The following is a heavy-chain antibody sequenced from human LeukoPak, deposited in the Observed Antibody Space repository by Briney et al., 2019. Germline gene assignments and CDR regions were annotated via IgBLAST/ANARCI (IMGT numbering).Heavy chain of an antibody. Sequence: ASVKVSYKASGYTFTSYAMNWVRQAPGQGLEWMGWINTNTGNPTYAQGFTGRFVFSLDTSVSTAYLQISSLKADDTAVYYCARVASPLTAVLLGAAGDYWGQGTLVTVSS. D-gene: IGHD6-13*01. CDR3: ARVASPLTAVLLGAAGDY. V-gene: IGHV7-4-1*02. CDR2: INTNTGNP. J-gene: IGHJ4*02. CDR1: GYTFTSYA.